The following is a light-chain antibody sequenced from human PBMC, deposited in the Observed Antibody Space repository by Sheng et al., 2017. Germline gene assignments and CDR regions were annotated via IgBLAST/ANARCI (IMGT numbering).Light chain of an antibody. CDR3: QHYDKWPLP. V-gene: IGKV3-15*01. J-gene: IGKJ4*01. Sequence: EIVMTQSPATLSVSPGERATLSCGANQTVGSNLAWYRQTPGQPPSLLISGASSRATGVPARFSGSASGTEFTLTISSLQSEDFAVYYCQHYDKWPLPFGGGTKVEIK. CDR1: QTVGSN. CDR2: GAS.